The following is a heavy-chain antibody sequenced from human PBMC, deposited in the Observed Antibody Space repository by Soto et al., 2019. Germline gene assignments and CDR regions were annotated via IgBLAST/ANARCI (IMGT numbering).Heavy chain of an antibody. Sequence: QVQLVQSGAELKKPGASVKVSCKASGYTFTNHGISWVRQAPGQGLEWVGWVSGYNDKTKSAQKFQGRLTMTTDTSTNTAYMELRSLRSDDTAVYFCARDFYPVAYFFDYWGQGTLVTVSS. J-gene: IGHJ4*02. D-gene: IGHD2-21*01. V-gene: IGHV1-18*04. CDR2: VSGYNDKT. CDR3: ARDFYPVAYFFDY. CDR1: GYTFTNHG.